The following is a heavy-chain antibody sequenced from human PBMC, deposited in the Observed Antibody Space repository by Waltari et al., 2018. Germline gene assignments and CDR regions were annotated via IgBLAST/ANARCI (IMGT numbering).Heavy chain of an antibody. CDR2: IIPCCGTA. CDR1: GGTFSSYA. V-gene: IGHV1-69*01. D-gene: IGHD5-12*01. Sequence: QVQLVQSGAEVKKPGSSVKVSCKASGGTFSSYAISWVRQAPGPGLEWMGGIIPCCGTANYAQKVQGRVTMTADEATSTAYMELSSLRSEDTAVYYCARDLGGYDSYYGMDVWGQGTTVTVSS. J-gene: IGHJ6*02. CDR3: ARDLGGYDSYYGMDV.